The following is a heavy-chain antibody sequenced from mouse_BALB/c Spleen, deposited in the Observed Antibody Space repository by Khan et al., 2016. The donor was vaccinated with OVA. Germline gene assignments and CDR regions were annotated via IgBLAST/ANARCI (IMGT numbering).Heavy chain of an antibody. D-gene: IGHD2-14*01. V-gene: IGHV3-8*02. CDR1: GDSITSGY. CDR3: ARSTYRYAFAY. Sequence: EVQLQESGPSLVKPSQTLSLTCSVTGDSITSGYWSWIRKFPGNKLEYMGYMIYTGYTDYNPSLKSRIAITRHTSTNQYSLQLNSVTAEDTATYYCARSTYRYAFAYWGQGTLVTVAA. J-gene: IGHJ3*01. CDR2: MIYTGYT.